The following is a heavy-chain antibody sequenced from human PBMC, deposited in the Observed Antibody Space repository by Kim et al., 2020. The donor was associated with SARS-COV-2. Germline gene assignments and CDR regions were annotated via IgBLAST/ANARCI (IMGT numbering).Heavy chain of an antibody. J-gene: IGHJ5*02. D-gene: IGHD5-18*01. V-gene: IGHV5-10-1*01. CDR1: GYSFTNYW. Sequence: GESLKISCKGSGYSFTNYWISWVRQMPGKGLEWMGRIDPSDSYTDYSPSFQGHVTISADKSISTAYLQWSSLKASDTAMYYCARHRGDTAMVAYNWFDPWGQGTLVTVSS. CDR2: IDPSDSYT. CDR3: ARHRGDTAMVAYNWFDP.